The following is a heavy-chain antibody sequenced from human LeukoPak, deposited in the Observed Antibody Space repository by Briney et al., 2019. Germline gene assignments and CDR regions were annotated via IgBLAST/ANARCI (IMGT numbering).Heavy chain of an antibody. V-gene: IGHV4-39*01. CDR1: GGSISSSNYY. D-gene: IGHD3-3*02. Sequence: SETLSLTCTVSGGSISSSNYYWGWIRQPPGKGLEWIGSIYYSGTTYYNPSLKSRVTISVDTSKNQFSLRLSSVTAADTAVYYSARGISYFGYWGQGTLVTVSS. CDR3: ARGISYFGY. CDR2: IYYSGTT. J-gene: IGHJ4*02.